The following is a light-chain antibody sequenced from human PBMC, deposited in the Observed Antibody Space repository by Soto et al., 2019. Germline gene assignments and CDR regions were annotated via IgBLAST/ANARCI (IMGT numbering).Light chain of an antibody. CDR2: RAS. CDR3: QHYVSFSSWT. V-gene: IGKV1-5*03. CDR1: QSISSW. J-gene: IGKJ1*01. Sequence: DIQMTQSPSTLSASVGDRVTITCRASQSISSWLAWYQQKPGKTPKLRIYRASTSESGDPSRFSGSGSGTEFTLTISSLQPDDFATYYCQHYVSFSSWTFGQGTKVEVK.